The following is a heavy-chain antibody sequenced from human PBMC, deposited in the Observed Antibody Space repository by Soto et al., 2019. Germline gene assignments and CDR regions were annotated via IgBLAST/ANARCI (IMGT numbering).Heavy chain of an antibody. CDR3: ARHNYDSSGTAVDV. CDR1: GGSISSYY. Sequence: SETLSLTCTVSGGSISSYYRSWIRQPPGKGLEWIGYIYYSGSTNYNPSLKSRVTISVDTSKNQFSLKLSSVTAADTAVYYCARHNYDSSGTAVDVWGQGTTVTVSS. D-gene: IGHD3-22*01. CDR2: IYYSGST. J-gene: IGHJ6*02. V-gene: IGHV4-59*08.